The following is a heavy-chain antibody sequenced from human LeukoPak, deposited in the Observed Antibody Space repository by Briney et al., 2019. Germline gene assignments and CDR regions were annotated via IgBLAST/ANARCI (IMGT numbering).Heavy chain of an antibody. CDR2: ISSNSGDL. CDR3: ARDLSSSWSDYYYYMDV. V-gene: IGHV3-21*01. J-gene: IGHJ6*03. Sequence: GGSLRLSCTASRFSLSTYSMDWVRQAPGKGLEWVSCISSNSGDLYYADSVKGRFTISRDNDKNSLYLQMNSLRDEDTAVYYCARDLSSSWSDYYYYMDVWGKGTTVTVSS. CDR1: RFSLSTYS. D-gene: IGHD6-13*01.